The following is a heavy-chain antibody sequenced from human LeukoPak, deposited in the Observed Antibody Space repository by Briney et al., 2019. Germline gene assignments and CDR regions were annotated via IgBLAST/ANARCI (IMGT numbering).Heavy chain of an antibody. J-gene: IGHJ6*02. CDR2: VYYTGST. CDR3: ARSYDSRGYYYYGMDV. D-gene: IGHD3-22*01. Sequence: SETLSLTCPVSGGSISNYYYWTWIRQPPGKGLEWIGYVYYTGSTNFNPSLKSRVTMSLDTSRNQFSLKLTSLTAADTAVYYCARSYDSRGYYYYGMDVWGQGTTVTVSS. V-gene: IGHV4-59*01. CDR1: GGSISNYY.